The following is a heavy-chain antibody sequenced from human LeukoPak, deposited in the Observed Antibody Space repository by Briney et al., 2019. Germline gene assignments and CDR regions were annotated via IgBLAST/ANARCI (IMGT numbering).Heavy chain of an antibody. Sequence: PGRSLRLSCAASGFTFDDYAMHWVRQAPGKGLEWVSGISWNSGSIGYADSVKGRFTISRDNSKNTLYLQMNSLRAEDTAVYYCAKDHGDYGFQDAFDIWGQGTMVTVSS. D-gene: IGHD4-17*01. CDR3: AKDHGDYGFQDAFDI. CDR2: ISWNSGSI. V-gene: IGHV3-9*01. CDR1: GFTFDDYA. J-gene: IGHJ3*02.